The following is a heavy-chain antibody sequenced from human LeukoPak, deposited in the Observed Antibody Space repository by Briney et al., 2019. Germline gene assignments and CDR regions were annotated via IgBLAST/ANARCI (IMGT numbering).Heavy chain of an antibody. Sequence: GGSLRLSCAASGFTFSSYAMGWVRQAPGKGLEWVSAISGSGGSTYYADSVKGRFTISRDNSKNTLYLQMNSLRAEDTAVYYCAKDIYYDSSGYYAFDYWGQGTLVTVSS. CDR3: AKDIYYDSSGYYAFDY. CDR1: GFTFSSYA. J-gene: IGHJ4*02. CDR2: ISGSGGST. V-gene: IGHV3-23*01. D-gene: IGHD3-22*01.